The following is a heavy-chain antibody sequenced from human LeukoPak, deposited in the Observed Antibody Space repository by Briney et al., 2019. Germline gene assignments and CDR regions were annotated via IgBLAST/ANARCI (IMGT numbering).Heavy chain of an antibody. Sequence: PGGSLRLSCAASGFTFDDYGMSWVRQAPGRGLEWVSGINWNGGRTGYAGSVKGRFTISRDNAKNSLYLQMSSLKTDDTAIYYCARGSRFRSPGLLDYWGQGTLVTVSS. CDR1: GFTFDDYG. V-gene: IGHV3-20*04. CDR2: INWNGGRT. D-gene: IGHD3-10*01. CDR3: ARGSRFRSPGLLDY. J-gene: IGHJ4*02.